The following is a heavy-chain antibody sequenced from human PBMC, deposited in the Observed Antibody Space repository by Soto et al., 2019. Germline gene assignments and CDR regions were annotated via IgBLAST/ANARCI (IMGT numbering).Heavy chain of an antibody. CDR2: VYSSGTT. D-gene: IGHD3-10*01. J-gene: IGHJ4*02. CDR1: GGSINSYW. Sequence: TLSLTCSVSGGSINSYWWSWIRQPAGKGLEWIGRVYSSGTTDYNPSLNSRATLSVETSKNQFSLKLSSVTAADTAVYYCARDIGSYAYGEGYWGQGIQVTVSS. CDR3: ARDIGSYAYGEGY. V-gene: IGHV4-4*07.